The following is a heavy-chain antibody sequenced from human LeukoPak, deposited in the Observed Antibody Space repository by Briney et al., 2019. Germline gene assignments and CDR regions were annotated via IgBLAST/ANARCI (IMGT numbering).Heavy chain of an antibody. J-gene: IGHJ4*02. Sequence: SETLSLTCTVSGGSISSYYWNWLRQPPGKGPEWIGCISDTGTTKYNPAFKSRVTISVDTSKNQFSLKLTSVTAADTAVYFCATGYYEPFEKWGQGTLVSVSS. CDR3: ATGYYEPFEK. V-gene: IGHV4-59*01. D-gene: IGHD3-22*01. CDR1: GGSISSYY. CDR2: ISDTGTT.